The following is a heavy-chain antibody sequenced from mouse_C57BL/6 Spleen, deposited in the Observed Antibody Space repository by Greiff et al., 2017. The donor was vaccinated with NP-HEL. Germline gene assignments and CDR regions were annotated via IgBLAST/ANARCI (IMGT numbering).Heavy chain of an antibody. CDR3: AKAYYDGSSYWYFDV. Sequence: EVKLMESGGGLVKPGGSLKLSCAASGFTFSDYGMHWVRQAPEKGLEWVAYISSGSSTIYYAATVKGRFTISRDNARNTLFLQMTSVRSEDTAMYYCAKAYYDGSSYWYFDVWGTGTTVTVSS. D-gene: IGHD1-1*01. J-gene: IGHJ1*03. V-gene: IGHV5-17*01. CDR2: ISSGSSTI. CDR1: GFTFSDYG.